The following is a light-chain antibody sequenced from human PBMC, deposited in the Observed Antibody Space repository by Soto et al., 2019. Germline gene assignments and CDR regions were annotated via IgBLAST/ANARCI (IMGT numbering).Light chain of an antibody. V-gene: IGLV2-23*01. CDR1: SSDVGSYNL. Sequence: LTQPASVPGSPGQSGTISCTGTSSDVGSYNLVSWYQQHPGKAPKLMIYEGSKRPSGVSNRFSGSKSGNTASLTISGRQAEDGADYYCCSYAGSSFYVFGTGTKVTAL. CDR2: EGS. J-gene: IGLJ1*01. CDR3: CSYAGSSFYV.